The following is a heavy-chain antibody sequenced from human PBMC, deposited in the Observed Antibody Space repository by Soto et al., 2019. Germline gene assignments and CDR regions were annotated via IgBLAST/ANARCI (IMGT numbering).Heavy chain of an antibody. D-gene: IGHD2-15*01. CDR1: GYTFTSYD. V-gene: IGHV1-8*01. CDR2: MNPNSGNT. Sequence: ASVKVSCKASGYTFTSYDINWVRQATGQGLEWMGWMNPNSGNTGYAQKFQGRVTMTRNTSISTAYMELSSLRSVDTAVYYCARGLNLDCSGGSCYSYYYYYMDVWGKGTTVTVSS. CDR3: ARGLNLDCSGGSCYSYYYYYMDV. J-gene: IGHJ6*03.